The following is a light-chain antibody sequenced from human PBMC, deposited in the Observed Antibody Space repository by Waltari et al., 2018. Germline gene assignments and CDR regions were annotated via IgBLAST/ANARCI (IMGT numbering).Light chain of an antibody. CDR1: QSVLYSSNNKNY. CDR2: WAS. CDR3: QQYHSTPLT. J-gene: IGKJ4*01. V-gene: IGKV4-1*01. Sequence: DIVMTQSPDLLSVSLGERATINCKSSQSVLYSSNNKNYLAWYQQKPGQPPKLLMYWASTRESGVPYRVSGSGSGTDFTLTISSLQAEDVAVYFCQQYHSTPLTFGGGTKVEI.